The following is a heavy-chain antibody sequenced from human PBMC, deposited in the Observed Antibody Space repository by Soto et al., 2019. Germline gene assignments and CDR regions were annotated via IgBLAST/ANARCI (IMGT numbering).Heavy chain of an antibody. V-gene: IGHV1-3*01. D-gene: IGHD3-22*01. CDR3: AGLHSSCYYYQH. CDR2: INAGNGNT. CDR1: GYTFTSYA. Sequence: ASVKVSCKASGYTFTSYAMHWVRQAPGQRREWMGWINAGNGNTKYSQKFQGRVTITRDTSASTAYMELSSLRSEDKAVYYCAGLHSSCYYYQHWGQGTLVTVSS. J-gene: IGHJ1*01.